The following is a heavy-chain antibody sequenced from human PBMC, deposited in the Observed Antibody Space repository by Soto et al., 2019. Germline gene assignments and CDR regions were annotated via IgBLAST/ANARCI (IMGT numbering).Heavy chain of an antibody. V-gene: IGHV4-39*01. CDR1: GGSISSSSYY. Sequence: QLQLQESGPGLVKPSETLSLTCTVSGGSISSSSYYWGWIRQPPGKGLEWIGSIYYSGSTYYNPSPTRRVTISGDTSKNQFSLKLSSVTAADTAVYYCATGKRWFDPWGQGTLVTVSS. CDR3: ATGKRWFDP. J-gene: IGHJ5*02. D-gene: IGHD1-26*01. CDR2: IYYSGST.